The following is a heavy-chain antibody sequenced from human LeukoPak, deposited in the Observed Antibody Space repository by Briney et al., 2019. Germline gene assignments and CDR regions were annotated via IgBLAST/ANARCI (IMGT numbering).Heavy chain of an antibody. CDR1: GGSISSYY. V-gene: IGHV4-59*08. CDR3: ARRGAYPHDAFDI. Sequence: PSETLSLTCTASGGSISSYYWSWIRQPPGKGLEWIGYIYYSGSTNYNPSLKSRVTISVGTSKNQFSLKLSSVTAADTAVYYCARRGAYPHDAFDIWGQGTMVTVSS. CDR2: IYYSGST. J-gene: IGHJ3*02.